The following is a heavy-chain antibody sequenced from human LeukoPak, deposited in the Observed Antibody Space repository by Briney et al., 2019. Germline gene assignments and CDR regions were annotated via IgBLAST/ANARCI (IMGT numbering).Heavy chain of an antibody. V-gene: IGHV4-30-4*01. CDR2: INKKGGT. CDR3: AGEHKSYGDYPYYFDS. D-gene: IGHD4-17*01. CDR1: SDSISSGDYY. Sequence: ASQTLSLTCTVSSDSISSGDYYWSWIRQPAGKGLEFIGYINKKGGTFYNPPLKSRVSISIDTSKNQFSLKLTSVTAADTAVYFCAGEHKSYGDYPYYFDSWGQGTLVTVSS. J-gene: IGHJ4*02.